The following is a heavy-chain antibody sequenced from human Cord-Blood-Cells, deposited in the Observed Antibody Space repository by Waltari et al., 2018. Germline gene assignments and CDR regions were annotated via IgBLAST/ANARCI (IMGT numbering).Heavy chain of an antibody. CDR2: ISSSGSTI. V-gene: IGHV3-48*03. Sequence: EVQLVESGGGLVQPGGSLRPSCAASGFTFRSYEMNWVRQAPGKGLEWVSYISSSGSTIYYADSVKGRFTISRDNAKNSLYLQMNSLRAEDTAVYYCARDGVLLWFGELFDYWGQGTLVTVSS. D-gene: IGHD3-10*01. CDR3: ARDGVLLWFGELFDY. J-gene: IGHJ4*02. CDR1: GFTFRSYE.